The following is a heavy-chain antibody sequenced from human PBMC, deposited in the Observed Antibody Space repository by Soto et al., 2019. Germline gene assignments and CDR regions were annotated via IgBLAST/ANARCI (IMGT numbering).Heavy chain of an antibody. D-gene: IGHD3-22*01. CDR1: GGSISSSSYY. Sequence: QVQLKESGPGLVKPSETLSLTCTVSGGSISSSSYYWGWIRQPPGKGLEWIGSIYYRGTTSYNPSLTSRVTISVATSKNQFSLRLSSVTAADTAVYYCARALQPVIITLGYWGQGTLVTVSS. J-gene: IGHJ4*02. CDR3: ARALQPVIITLGY. V-gene: IGHV4-39*01. CDR2: IYYRGTT.